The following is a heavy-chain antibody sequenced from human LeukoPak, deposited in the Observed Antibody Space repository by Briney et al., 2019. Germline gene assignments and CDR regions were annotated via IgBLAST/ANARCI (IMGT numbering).Heavy chain of an antibody. Sequence: SETLSLTCTVSGGSISNYYWSWVRQPPGKGLEWIGSIYHSGSTYYNPSLKSRVTISVDTSKNQFSLKLSSVTAADTAVYYCARSPYYYVYDAFISGAKGQWSPSLQ. CDR1: GGSISNYY. CDR3: ARSPYYYVYDAFIS. CDR2: IYHSGST. D-gene: IGHD3-10*02. V-gene: IGHV4-59*08. J-gene: IGHJ3*02.